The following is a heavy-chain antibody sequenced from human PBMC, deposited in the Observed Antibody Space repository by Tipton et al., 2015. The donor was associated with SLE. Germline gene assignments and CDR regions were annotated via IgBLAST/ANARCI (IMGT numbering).Heavy chain of an antibody. CDR2: INHRGST. CDR3: AGAWQGYCSGGTCYVLDY. J-gene: IGHJ4*02. Sequence: TLSLTCAVYGGSLSDYYWTWIRQPPGKGLEWIGEINHRGSTIYNPSLKSRVTISLDTSKNQFSLKLRSVTAADTAVYYCAGAWQGYCSGGTCYVLDYWGQGTLVTVSS. D-gene: IGHD2-15*01. CDR1: GGSLSDYY. V-gene: IGHV4-34*01.